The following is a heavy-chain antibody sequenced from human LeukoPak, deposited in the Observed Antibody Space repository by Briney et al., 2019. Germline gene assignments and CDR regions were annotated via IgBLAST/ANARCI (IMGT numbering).Heavy chain of an antibody. CDR2: ISGSGGIT. J-gene: IGHJ4*02. CDR1: GFTFGSYA. D-gene: IGHD6-19*01. V-gene: IGHV3-23*01. Sequence: GGSLRLSCAASGFTFGSYAIYWIRQAPGKGLEWVSGISGSGGITYFADSVKGRFTISRDNSKNTVYLQINSLRAEDTALYYCAKTRAGNSSGRDPGWPMDYWGQGTLVTVSS. CDR3: AKTRAGNSSGRDPGWPMDY.